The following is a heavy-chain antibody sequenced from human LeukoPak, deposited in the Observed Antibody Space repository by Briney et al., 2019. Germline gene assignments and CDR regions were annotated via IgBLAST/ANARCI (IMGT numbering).Heavy chain of an antibody. V-gene: IGHV3-23*01. CDR1: GFTFSSYA. Sequence: GGSLRLSCAASGFTFSSYAMSWVRQAPGKGLEWVSAISGSGGSTNYADSVKGRFTISRDNSKNTLYLQMNSLRAEDTAVYYCAKDPTYYYDSSGYYFDYWGQGTLVTVSS. D-gene: IGHD3-22*01. J-gene: IGHJ4*02. CDR2: ISGSGGST. CDR3: AKDPTYYYDSSGYYFDY.